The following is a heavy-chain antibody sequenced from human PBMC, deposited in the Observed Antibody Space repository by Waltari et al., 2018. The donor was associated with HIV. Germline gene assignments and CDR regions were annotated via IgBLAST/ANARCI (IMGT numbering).Heavy chain of an antibody. CDR2: ISGRRLTA. CDR3: ASAFYFGTPPVT. CDR1: GFTFSTYA. Sequence: VQLVESGGGLVQPGGSLRLSCAASGFTFSTYAMNWVRQAPGKGLEWVLNISGRRLTANYAESGRGRFTITRDNVKNTLYLEMNNLRADDTAIYYCASAFYFGTPPVTWGRGTLVTVSS. J-gene: IGHJ5*02. D-gene: IGHD3-16*01. V-gene: IGHV3-23*04.